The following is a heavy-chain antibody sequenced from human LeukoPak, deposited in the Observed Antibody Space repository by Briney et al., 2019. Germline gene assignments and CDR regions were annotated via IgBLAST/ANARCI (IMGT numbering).Heavy chain of an antibody. CDR2: IKEDGSEK. Sequence: GGSLRLSCAASGFTFSDYSMSWVRQAPGKGLEWVANIKEDGSEKYYVDSVKGRFTISRDNAKNSLYLQMTSLRAEDTAVYYCARGGYYYRWGQGTLVTVSS. CDR1: GFTFSDYS. CDR3: ARGGYYYR. J-gene: IGHJ5*02. D-gene: IGHD3-22*01. V-gene: IGHV3-7*05.